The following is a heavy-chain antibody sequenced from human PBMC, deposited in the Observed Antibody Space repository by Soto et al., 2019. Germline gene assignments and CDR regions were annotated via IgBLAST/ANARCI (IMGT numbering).Heavy chain of an antibody. CDR3: VRDSHGDY. Sequence: EVQLVESGGGLVQPGGSLRLSCVGSGFIFSNYWMHWVRQAPGKGLEWVSRIDHDGPTDYAYSVRGRFTVSRDNAENKLYLQMNSLRPEDTAVYYCVRDSHGDYWGQGTLVTVSS. J-gene: IGHJ4*02. CDR1: GFIFSNYW. CDR2: IDHDGPT. V-gene: IGHV3-74*01.